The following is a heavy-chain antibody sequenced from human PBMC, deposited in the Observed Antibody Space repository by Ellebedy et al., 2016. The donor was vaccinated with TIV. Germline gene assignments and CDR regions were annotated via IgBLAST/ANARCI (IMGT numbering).Heavy chain of an antibody. CDR3: ARQGSDGMDV. Sequence: PGGSLRLSCKGSGHSFSNYWIAWVSQLHRNGTAWMGFIYPSDSDTRYSPSLQGQVTISADRSINTAYLQWSSLKASDNAIYDCARQGSDGMDVWGQGTTVTVS. D-gene: IGHD2-15*01. CDR2: IYPSDSDT. CDR1: GHSFSNYW. V-gene: IGHV5-51*01. J-gene: IGHJ6*02.